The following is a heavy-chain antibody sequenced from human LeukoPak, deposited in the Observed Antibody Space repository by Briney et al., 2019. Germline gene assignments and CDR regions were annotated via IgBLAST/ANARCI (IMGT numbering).Heavy chain of an antibody. CDR2: INTGRGDT. D-gene: IGHD1-26*01. J-gene: IGHJ4*02. CDR3: ARVRARIHLGKLPIGGFDY. Sequence: ASVKVSCKASGYTFDSFAIHWVRQVPGQRLEWMGWINTGRGDTQYSQKFQGRITFTRDTSASTVHMELSTLISEDTALYYCARVRARIHLGKLPIGGFDYWGQGTLLTVSS. V-gene: IGHV1-3*04. CDR1: GYTFDSFA.